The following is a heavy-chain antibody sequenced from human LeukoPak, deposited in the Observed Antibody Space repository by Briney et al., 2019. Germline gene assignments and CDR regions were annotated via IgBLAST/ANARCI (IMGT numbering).Heavy chain of an antibody. CDR2: TYYRSTWYN. Sequence: SQTLPLTCAISGDSVSSNSAAWNWIRQSPSRGLEWLARTYYRSTWYNVYAVSVKSRITINPDTSKNQLSLQLNSVSPEDTAVYYCAREITDAFDIWGQGTMVTVSS. CDR3: AREITDAFDI. V-gene: IGHV6-1*01. J-gene: IGHJ3*02. D-gene: IGHD1-14*01. CDR1: GDSVSSNSAA.